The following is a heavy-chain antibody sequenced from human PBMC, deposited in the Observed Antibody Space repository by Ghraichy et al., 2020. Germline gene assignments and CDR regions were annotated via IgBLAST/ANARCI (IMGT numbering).Heavy chain of an antibody. D-gene: IGHD6-19*01. CDR1: GFSLSTSGVG. CDR2: IYLDDDK. Sequence: SGPTLVKPTQTLTLTCTFSGFSLSTSGVGVGWIRQPPGKALEWLALIYLDDDKRYSPSLKSRLTITKDTSKNQVVLTMTNMDPVDTATYYCAHMDTGSVPLYSGWSASYFDYWGQGTLVTVSS. J-gene: IGHJ4*02. V-gene: IGHV2-5*02. CDR3: AHMDTGSVPLYSGWSASYFDY.